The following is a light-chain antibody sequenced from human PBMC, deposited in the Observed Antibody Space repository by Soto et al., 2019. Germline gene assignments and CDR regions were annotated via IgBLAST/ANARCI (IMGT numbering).Light chain of an antibody. V-gene: IGKV1-33*01. Sequence: DIQMTQSPSSLSASVEDRVPITCQASQDISNYLNWYQQKPGKAPKLLIYDASNLETGVPSRFSGSGSGTDFTFTISSLQPEDIATYYCQQYDNLPLTFGPGTKVDIK. J-gene: IGKJ3*01. CDR1: QDISNY. CDR2: DAS. CDR3: QQYDNLPLT.